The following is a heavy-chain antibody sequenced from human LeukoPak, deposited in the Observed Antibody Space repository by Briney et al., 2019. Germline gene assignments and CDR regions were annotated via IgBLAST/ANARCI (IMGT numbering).Heavy chain of an antibody. CDR2: FDPEDGET. V-gene: IGHV1-24*01. CDR3: ATVVGATLEGDWFDP. D-gene: IGHD1-26*01. CDR1: GYTLTELS. Sequence: ASVKVSCKVSGYTLTELSMHWVRQAPGKGLEWMGGFDPEDGETIYAQKFQGRVTMTEDTSTDTAYMELSSLRSEDTAAYYCATVVGATLEGDWFDPWGQGTLVTVSS. J-gene: IGHJ5*02.